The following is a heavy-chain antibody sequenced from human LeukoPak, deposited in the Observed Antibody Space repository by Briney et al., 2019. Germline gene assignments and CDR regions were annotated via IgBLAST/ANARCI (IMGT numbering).Heavy chain of an antibody. CDR3: ARLSARRWLQLTRYYYYMDV. CDR1: GGSISSSSYY. D-gene: IGHD5-24*01. Sequence: PSETLSLTCTVSGGSISSSSYYWGWIRQPPGKGLEWIGSIYYSGSTYYNPSLKSRVTISVDTSKNQFSLKLSSVTAADTAVYYCARLSARRWLQLTRYYYYMDVWGKGTTVTVSS. CDR2: IYYSGST. V-gene: IGHV4-39*07. J-gene: IGHJ6*03.